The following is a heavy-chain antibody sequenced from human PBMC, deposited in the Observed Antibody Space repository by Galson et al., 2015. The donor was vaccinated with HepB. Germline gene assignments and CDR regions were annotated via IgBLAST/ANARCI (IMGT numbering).Heavy chain of an antibody. Sequence: SLRLSCAASGVTLSRYWVHWVRQVPGKGLVWVARINEDGSNRAYADSVRGRFTISRDNAKNMLYLEMNSLRAEDTAVYYCAKDHGGPNDYWGQGTLVTVSS. J-gene: IGHJ4*02. CDR1: GVTLSRYW. D-gene: IGHD5-24*01. V-gene: IGHV3-74*01. CDR2: INEDGSNR. CDR3: AKDHGGPNDY.